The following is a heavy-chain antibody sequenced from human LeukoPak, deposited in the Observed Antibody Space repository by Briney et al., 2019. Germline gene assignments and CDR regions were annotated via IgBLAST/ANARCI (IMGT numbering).Heavy chain of an antibody. Sequence: GRSLRLSCAASGFTFSSYGMHWVRQAPGKGLEWVAVIWYDGSNKYYADSVKGRFIISRDNSKNTLYLQMNSLRAEDTAVYYCARGVQGGYAQHYFDYWGQGTLVTVSS. D-gene: IGHD5-12*01. CDR3: ARGVQGGYAQHYFDY. CDR1: GFTFSSYG. J-gene: IGHJ4*02. V-gene: IGHV3-33*01. CDR2: IWYDGSNK.